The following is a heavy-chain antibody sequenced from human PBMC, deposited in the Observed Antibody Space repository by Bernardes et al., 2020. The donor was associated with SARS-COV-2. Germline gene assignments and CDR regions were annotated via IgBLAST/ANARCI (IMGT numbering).Heavy chain of an antibody. CDR2: FDPEDGET. D-gene: IGHD6-19*01. V-gene: IGHV1-24*01. Sequence: VQVSCNVSGYTLTELSMHWVRQAPGKGLEWMGGFDPEDGETIYAQKFQGRVTMTEDTSTDTAYMELSSLRSEDTAVYYCATVPPFISGWYLSVHPNWFDPWGQGTLVTVSS. CDR3: ATVPPFISGWYLSVHPNWFDP. J-gene: IGHJ5*02. CDR1: GYTLTELS.